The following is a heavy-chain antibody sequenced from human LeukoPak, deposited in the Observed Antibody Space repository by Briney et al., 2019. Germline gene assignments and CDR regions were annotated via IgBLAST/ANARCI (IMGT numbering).Heavy chain of an antibody. CDR1: GYTFTSYG. CDR3: ARVRYCSGGSCYYFDY. J-gene: IGHJ4*02. CDR2: ISAYNGNT. Sequence: ASVKVSCKASGYTFTSYGISWVRQAPGQGLEWMGWISAYNGNTNYAHKLQGRVTMTTDTSTSTAYMELRSLRSDDTAVYYCARVRYCSGGSCYYFDYWGQGTLVTVSS. V-gene: IGHV1-18*01. D-gene: IGHD2-15*01.